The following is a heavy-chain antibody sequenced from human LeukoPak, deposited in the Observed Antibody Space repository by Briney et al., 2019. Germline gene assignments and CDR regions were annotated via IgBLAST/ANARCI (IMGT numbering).Heavy chain of an antibody. V-gene: IGHV1-2*02. CDR3: ARVKNYYDSSGYLYYFDY. Sequence: ASVKVSCKASGYTFTSYYMHWVRQAPGQGLEWMGWINPNSGGTNFAQKFQDRVTMTRDTSITTAHMELSKLRSDDTAVYYCARVKNYYDSSGYLYYFDYWGQGTLVTVSS. J-gene: IGHJ4*02. D-gene: IGHD3-22*01. CDR2: INPNSGGT. CDR1: GYTFTSYY.